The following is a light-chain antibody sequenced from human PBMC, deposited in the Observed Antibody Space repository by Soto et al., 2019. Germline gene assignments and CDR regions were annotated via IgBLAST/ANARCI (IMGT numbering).Light chain of an antibody. CDR1: QSLGSN. V-gene: IGKV3-15*01. Sequence: EIVMTQSPGTLSLSPGDTATLSCRASQSLGSNLAWYQQKPGQAPRLLIYGASTRATGIPARFSGSGSGTEFTLTISSLQSEDFAVYYCQQYNNWPQTFGQGTKVDIK. CDR2: GAS. J-gene: IGKJ1*01. CDR3: QQYNNWPQT.